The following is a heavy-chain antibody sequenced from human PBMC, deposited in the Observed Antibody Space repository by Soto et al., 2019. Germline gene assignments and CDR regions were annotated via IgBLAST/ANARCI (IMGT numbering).Heavy chain of an antibody. D-gene: IGHD6-19*01. J-gene: IGHJ4*02. CDR3: ARHVGVAGTRGFDN. CDR2: AHPSGTT. Sequence: QVQLQESGPGLVKPSGTLSLTCAVSGTSISSNFWWSWVRQPPGKGLEWIGEAHPSGTTNYNPSLESRVTISVDKSNNQLSLNLNSLTAADTAVFFCARHVGVAGTRGFDNWGQGVLVAVSS. V-gene: IGHV4-4*02. CDR1: GTSISSNFW.